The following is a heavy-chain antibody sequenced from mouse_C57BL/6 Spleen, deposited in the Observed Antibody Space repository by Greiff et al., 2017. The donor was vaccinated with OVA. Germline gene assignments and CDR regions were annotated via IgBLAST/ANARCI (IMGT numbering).Heavy chain of an antibody. J-gene: IGHJ1*03. Sequence: EVQGVESGGGLVQPGGSMKLSCVASGFTFSNYWMNWVRQSPEKGLEWVAQIRLKSDNYATHYAESVKGRFTISRDDSKSSVYLQMNNLRAEDTGIYYCTGPTPFIDGSSYVSWYFDVWGTGTTVTVSS. CDR3: TGPTPFIDGSSYVSWYFDV. CDR1: GFTFSNYW. CDR2: IRLKSDNYAT. V-gene: IGHV6-3*01. D-gene: IGHD1-1*01.